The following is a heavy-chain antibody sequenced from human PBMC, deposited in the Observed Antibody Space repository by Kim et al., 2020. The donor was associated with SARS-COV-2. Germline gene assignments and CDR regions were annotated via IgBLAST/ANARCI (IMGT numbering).Heavy chain of an antibody. V-gene: IGHV4-59*01. CDR2: IYYSGST. J-gene: IGHJ6*01. CDR3: SRANIAAAGTDYYYYYGM. CDR1: GGSISSYY. Sequence: SETLSLTCTVSGGSISSYYWSWIRQPPGKGLEWIGYIYYSGSTNYNPSLKSRVTISVDTSKNQFSLKLTSVTAADTAVYYCSRANIAAAGTDYYYYYGM. D-gene: IGHD6-13*01.